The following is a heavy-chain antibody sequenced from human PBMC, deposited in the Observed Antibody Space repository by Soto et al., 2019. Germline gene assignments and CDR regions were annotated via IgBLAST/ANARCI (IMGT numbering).Heavy chain of an antibody. D-gene: IGHD3-3*01. J-gene: IGHJ4*02. Sequence: QITLNESGPPLVKPTQTLTLTCTFSGFSLTTSGVGVGWISQSPGKAPEWLALIYLDDDKRYSPSLKSRLTITKDTSKNQVVLTMANLDPADTATYYCAHRVLRTVFGLVTTTAIYFDFWGQGTPVAVSS. V-gene: IGHV2-5*02. CDR1: GFSLTTSGVG. CDR2: IYLDDDK. CDR3: AHRVLRTVFGLVTTTAIYFDF.